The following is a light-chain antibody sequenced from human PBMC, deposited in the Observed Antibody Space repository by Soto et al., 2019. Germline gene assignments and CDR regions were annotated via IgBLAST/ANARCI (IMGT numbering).Light chain of an antibody. Sequence: QSVLTQPPSVSGAPGQRVTISCTGSSSNIGAGYDVHWYQQLRGTAPKLLIYGNSNRPSGVPDRFSGSKSGTSASLAIAGLQAEDEADYYCLSYDGSLSGVIFGGGTQLTVL. V-gene: IGLV1-40*01. J-gene: IGLJ2*01. CDR1: SSNIGAGYD. CDR2: GNS. CDR3: LSYDGSLSGVI.